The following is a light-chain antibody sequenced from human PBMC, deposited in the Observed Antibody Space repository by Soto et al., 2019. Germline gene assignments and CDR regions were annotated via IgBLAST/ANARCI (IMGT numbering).Light chain of an antibody. Sequence: EIVLTQSPGTLSLSPGERATLSCRASQDVTSSYLAWYQQKPGQAPRLLIYGASSRPTGIPDRFSGSGSGTDFTLTISRLEPEDFAVYYCQQYGSSSWTFGHGTKVEIK. CDR1: QDVTSSY. CDR3: QQYGSSSWT. V-gene: IGKV3-20*01. J-gene: IGKJ1*01. CDR2: GAS.